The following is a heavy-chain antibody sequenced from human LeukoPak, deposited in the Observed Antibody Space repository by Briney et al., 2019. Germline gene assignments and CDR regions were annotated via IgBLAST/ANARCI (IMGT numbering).Heavy chain of an antibody. CDR3: AKGSPYCGGDCYTDY. D-gene: IGHD2-21*02. J-gene: IGHJ4*02. Sequence: SGGSLRLSCAASGFTFDDYAMHWVRQAPEKGLELVSLISGDGGSTFHTDSLQGRFSMSRDNSKNSLYLQMNSLRTEDTALYYCAKGSPYCGGDCYTDYWGQGTLVTVSS. CDR1: GFTFDDYA. V-gene: IGHV3-43*02. CDR2: ISGDGGST.